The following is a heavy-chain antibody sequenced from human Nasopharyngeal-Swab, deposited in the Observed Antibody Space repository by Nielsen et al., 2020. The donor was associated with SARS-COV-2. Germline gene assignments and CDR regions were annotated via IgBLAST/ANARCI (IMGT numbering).Heavy chain of an antibody. CDR3: ARAGHITFFGVVTAFDY. V-gene: IGHV4-59*08. Sequence: SETLSLTCTVSGGSISSYYWSWIRQPPGKGLEWIGYIYYSGSTYYNPSLKSRVTISVDTSKNQFSLKLSSVTAADTAVYYCARAGHITFFGVVTAFDYWGQGTLVTVSS. CDR2: IYYSGST. D-gene: IGHD3-3*01. J-gene: IGHJ4*02. CDR1: GGSISSYY.